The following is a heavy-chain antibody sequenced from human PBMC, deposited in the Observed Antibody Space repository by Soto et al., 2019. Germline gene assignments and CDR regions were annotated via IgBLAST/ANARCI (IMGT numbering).Heavy chain of an antibody. CDR3: AGAYCSGGSCYSSYYGMDV. CDR1: GGSISSGGYY. D-gene: IGHD2-15*01. V-gene: IGHV4-31*03. J-gene: IGHJ6*02. CDR2: TYYSGST. Sequence: QVQLQESGPGLVKPSQTLSLTCTVSGGSISSGGYYWSWIRQHPGKGLEWIGYTYYSGSTYYNPSLKSRVTRSVETSKNQFSLQLSSVSEADPAVYYWAGAYCSGGSCYSSYYGMDVWGQGTTVTVSS.